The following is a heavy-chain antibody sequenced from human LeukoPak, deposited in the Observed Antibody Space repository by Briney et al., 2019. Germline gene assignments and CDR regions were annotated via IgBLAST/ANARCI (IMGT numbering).Heavy chain of an antibody. J-gene: IGHJ4*02. CDR1: GYTFTDYF. V-gene: IGHV1-2*02. Sequence: ASVKVSCKTSGYTFTDYFIHWVRQAPGQGLEWIGLINVDNGVTNYAQKFQGRVTLTRDTSISTAYMELSRLRSDDTAVYYCARWDSSRGFDYWGQGTLVTVSS. D-gene: IGHD6-13*01. CDR3: ARWDSSRGFDY. CDR2: INVDNGVT.